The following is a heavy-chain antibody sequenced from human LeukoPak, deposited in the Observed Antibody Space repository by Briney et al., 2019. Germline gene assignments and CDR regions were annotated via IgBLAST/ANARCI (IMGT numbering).Heavy chain of an antibody. V-gene: IGHV1-8*01. J-gene: IGHJ4*02. Sequence: ASXXVSCKASGYTFTSYDINWVRQATGQGVKWMGWMNPNSGNTGYAQKFQGRVTMTRNTSIRTAYMEMSRLRYEDTAVYYCARAVRVRGVITYYFDYWGQGTLVTVSS. D-gene: IGHD3-10*01. CDR1: GYTFTSYD. CDR2: MNPNSGNT. CDR3: ARAVRVRGVITYYFDY.